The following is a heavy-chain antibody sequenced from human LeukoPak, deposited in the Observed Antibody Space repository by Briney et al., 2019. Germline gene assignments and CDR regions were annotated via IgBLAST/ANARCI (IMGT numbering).Heavy chain of an antibody. D-gene: IGHD6-25*01. CDR3: ARADAANWFDP. V-gene: IGHV3-30*03. Sequence: GRSLRLSCAASGFTFSSYGMHWVRQAPGKGLEWVAVISYDGSNKYYADSVKGRFTISRDNSKNTLYLQMNSLRAEDTAVYYCARADAANWFDPWGQGTLVTVSS. CDR1: GFTFSSYG. J-gene: IGHJ5*02. CDR2: ISYDGSNK.